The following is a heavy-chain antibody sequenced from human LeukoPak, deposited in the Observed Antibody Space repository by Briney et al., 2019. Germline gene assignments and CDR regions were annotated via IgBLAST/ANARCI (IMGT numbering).Heavy chain of an antibody. D-gene: IGHD3-22*01. CDR1: GGSFSGYY. CDR2: INHSGST. CDR3: AVGGYDTTGYRVGMDY. Sequence: PSETLSLTCAVYGGSFSGYYWSWIRQPPGKGLEWIGEINHSGSTNYNPSLKNRVTISVDTSKNQFSLKLSSVTAADTAVYYCAVGGYDTTGYRVGMDYWGQGTLVTVSS. J-gene: IGHJ4*02. V-gene: IGHV4-34*01.